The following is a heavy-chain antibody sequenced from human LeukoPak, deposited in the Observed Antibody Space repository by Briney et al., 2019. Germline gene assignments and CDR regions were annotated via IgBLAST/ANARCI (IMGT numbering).Heavy chain of an antibody. CDR1: GYTFTSYD. CDR2: MNPNSGNT. D-gene: IGHD3-3*01. V-gene: IGHV1-8*01. Sequence: EASVKVSCKASGYTFTSYDINWVRQATGQGLEWMGWMNPNSGNTGYAQKFQGRVTMTRNTSISTAYMELSGLRSEDTAVYYCARLNVLRFLEWSEKYYCYGMDVWGQGTTVTVSS. J-gene: IGHJ6*02. CDR3: ARLNVLRFLEWSEKYYCYGMDV.